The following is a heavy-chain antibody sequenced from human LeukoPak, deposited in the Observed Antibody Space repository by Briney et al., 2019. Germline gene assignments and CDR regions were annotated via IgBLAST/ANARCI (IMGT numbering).Heavy chain of an antibody. CDR2: INWNGGST. V-gene: IGHV3-20*04. J-gene: IGHJ6*03. CDR3: ARAPGGAAAMSYYYYYMDV. D-gene: IGHD2-2*01. Sequence: GGSLRLSCAASGFTFDDYGMSWVRQAPGKGLEWVSGINWNGGSTGYADSVKGRFTISRDNAKNSLYLQMNSLRAEDTALYYCARAPGGAAAMSYYYYYMDVWGKGTTVTVSS. CDR1: GFTFDDYG.